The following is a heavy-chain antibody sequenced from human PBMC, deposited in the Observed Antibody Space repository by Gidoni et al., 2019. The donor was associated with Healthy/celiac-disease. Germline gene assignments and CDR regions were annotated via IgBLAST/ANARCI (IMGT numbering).Heavy chain of an antibody. CDR2: ISAYNGNT. D-gene: IGHD5-18*01. Sequence: QGQLVQSGAEVKKPGASGKRSCTASGYTFTSYGISWVRQAPGQGLEWMGWISAYNGNTNYAPQLQGRVTMTTATSTRTAYMELSGLSSDATALYYCARSGYSPRNFDLWGRGTLVTVSS. V-gene: IGHV1-18*01. J-gene: IGHJ2*01. CDR1: GYTFTSYG. CDR3: ARSGYSPRNFDL.